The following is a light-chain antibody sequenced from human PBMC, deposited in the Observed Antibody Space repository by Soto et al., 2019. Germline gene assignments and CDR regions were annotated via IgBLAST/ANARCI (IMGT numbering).Light chain of an antibody. CDR1: QSVRSN. Sequence: EIASIQSPATLPVSTVERATXSCRACQSVRSNLAGYHQKPGQAPRRRFEVASTWATGLPARFRGSGAGTDVTRTISSLEAEEWAVYYGQQCCTWPRAFGQGTMV. J-gene: IGKJ1*01. CDR2: VAS. V-gene: IGKV3-11*01. CDR3: QQCCTWPRA.